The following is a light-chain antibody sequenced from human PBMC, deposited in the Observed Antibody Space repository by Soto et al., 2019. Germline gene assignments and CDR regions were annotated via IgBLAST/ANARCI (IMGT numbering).Light chain of an antibody. CDR2: GAS. Sequence: EIVLTQSLGTLSLSPGESATLSCRASQSVASNYLAWYQQRPGQAPRLLIYGASTRATGIPDRFSGSGSGTDFVLTISRLEPEDFALYYCQQYGSSPLTWTFGRGTAMELK. CDR1: QSVASNY. CDR3: QQYGSSPLTWT. J-gene: IGKJ1*01. V-gene: IGKV3-20*01.